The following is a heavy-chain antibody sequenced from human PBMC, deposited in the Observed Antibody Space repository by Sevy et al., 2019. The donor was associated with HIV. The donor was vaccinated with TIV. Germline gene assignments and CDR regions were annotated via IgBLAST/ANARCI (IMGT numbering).Heavy chain of an antibody. J-gene: IGHJ4*02. Sequence: GGSLRLSCADSGITLTPYWMHWVRQVPGKGLVWVSRINSDGSSTSYAESVKGRFTISRDNGKNTVYLQMKSLRVEDTAVYFCSRGLYYYDMRGHQEPGDYWGQGVLVTVSS. D-gene: IGHD3-22*01. CDR3: SRGLYYYDMRGHQEPGDY. CDR1: GITLTPYW. V-gene: IGHV3-74*01. CDR2: INSDGSST.